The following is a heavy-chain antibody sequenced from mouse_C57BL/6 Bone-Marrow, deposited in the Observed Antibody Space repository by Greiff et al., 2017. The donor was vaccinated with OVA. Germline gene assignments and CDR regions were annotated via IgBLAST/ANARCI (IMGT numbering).Heavy chain of an antibody. V-gene: IGHV5-4*03. CDR2: ISDGGSYT. CDR3: ARALWDGAMDY. Sequence: EVKLVESGGGLVKPGGSLKLSCAASGFTFSSYAMSWVRQTPEKRLEWVATISDGGSYTYYQDNVKGRFTISRDNAKNNLYLQMSHLKSEDTAMYYCARALWDGAMDYWGQGTSVTVSS. D-gene: IGHD4-1*01. J-gene: IGHJ4*01. CDR1: GFTFSSYA.